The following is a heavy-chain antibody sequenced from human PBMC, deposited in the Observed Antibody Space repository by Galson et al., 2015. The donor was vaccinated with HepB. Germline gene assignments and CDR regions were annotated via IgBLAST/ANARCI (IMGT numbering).Heavy chain of an antibody. CDR3: ARGLRLGELSPTGALAFDI. Sequence: SVKVSCKASGYTFTSYGISWVRQAPGQGLEWMGWISAYNGNTNYAQKLQGRVTMTTDTSTSTAYMELRSLRSDDTAVYYCARGLRLGELSPTGALAFDIWGQGTMVTVSS. J-gene: IGHJ3*02. CDR2: ISAYNGNT. V-gene: IGHV1-18*04. CDR1: GYTFTSYG. D-gene: IGHD3-16*02.